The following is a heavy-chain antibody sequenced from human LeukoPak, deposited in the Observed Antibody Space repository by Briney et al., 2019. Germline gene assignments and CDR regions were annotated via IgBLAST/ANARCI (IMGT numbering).Heavy chain of an antibody. CDR2: INWNGGSA. Sequence: PGGSLRLSRAASGFTFDDYGMSWVRQAPGKGLEWVSSINWNGGSAGYADSVKGRFTISRDNAKNSLYLQMSSLRAEDTALYYCARALDSSGFYPYSFDYWGQGTLVTVSS. CDR3: ARALDSSGFYPYSFDY. D-gene: IGHD3-22*01. V-gene: IGHV3-20*04. CDR1: GFTFDDYG. J-gene: IGHJ4*02.